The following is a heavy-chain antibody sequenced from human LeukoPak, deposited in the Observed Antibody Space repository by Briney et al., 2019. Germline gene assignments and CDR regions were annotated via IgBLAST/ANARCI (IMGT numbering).Heavy chain of an antibody. D-gene: IGHD7-27*01. CDR2: ISFDGNNK. J-gene: IGHJ6*02. CDR1: GFVFNGYG. Sequence: QTGGSLRLSCAASGFVFNGYGMHWVRQAPGKGLEWVAAISFDGNNKFYADSVKGRFTISRDNSNNTLYLQMNSLRSEDTAVYYCAKVFLGYYYYYGMHVWGQGTTVTVSS. V-gene: IGHV3-30*18. CDR3: AKVFLGYYYYYGMHV.